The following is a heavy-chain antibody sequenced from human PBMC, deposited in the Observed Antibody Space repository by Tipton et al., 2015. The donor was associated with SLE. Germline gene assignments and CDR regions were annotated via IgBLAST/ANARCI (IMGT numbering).Heavy chain of an antibody. J-gene: IGHJ4*02. Sequence: SLRLSCAASGFTFSNAWMSWVRQAPGKGLEWVGRIKSKTDGGTTDYAAPVKGRFTISRDDSKNTLYLQMNSLKTEDTAVYYCTTHYYDSSGYPRDFDYWGQGTLVTVSS. V-gene: IGHV3-15*01. D-gene: IGHD3-22*01. CDR3: TTHYYDSSGYPRDFDY. CDR1: GFTFSNAW. CDR2: IKSKTDGGTT.